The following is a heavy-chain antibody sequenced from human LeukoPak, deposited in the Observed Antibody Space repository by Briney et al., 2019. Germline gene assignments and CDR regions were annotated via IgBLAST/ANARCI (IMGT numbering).Heavy chain of an antibody. CDR3: ARKKGDC. J-gene: IGHJ4*02. CDR1: GYTFTDYY. Sequence: ASVKVSCKASGYTFTDYYLHWVRQAPGQGLEWMGWINPNSGGRNYALKFQGRVTMSRDTTISTVYMEVSRLTSDDTAVYFCARKKGDCWGQGTLVTVST. V-gene: IGHV1-2*02. CDR2: INPNSGGR.